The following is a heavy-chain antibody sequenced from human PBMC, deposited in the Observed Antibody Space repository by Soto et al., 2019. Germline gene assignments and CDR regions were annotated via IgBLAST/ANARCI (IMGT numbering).Heavy chain of an antibody. CDR3: AKQRAGFGSGSDTYYFDY. CDR2: ISGSGDTT. D-gene: IGHD3-10*01. J-gene: IGHJ4*02. V-gene: IGHV3-23*01. Sequence: GGSLRLSCIASGVTFSSYAMSWVRQVPGKGLEWVSGISGSGDTTYYADSVKGRFTISRDNSKNTLYLQMNSLRAEDTAVYFCAKQRAGFGSGSDTYYFDYWGQGTLVTVSS. CDR1: GVTFSSYA.